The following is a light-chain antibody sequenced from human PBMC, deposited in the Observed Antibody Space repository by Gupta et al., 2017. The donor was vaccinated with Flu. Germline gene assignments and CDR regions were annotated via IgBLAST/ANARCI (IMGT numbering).Light chain of an antibody. V-gene: IGKV2-28*01. CDR2: LGS. CDR3: MQALHTPRT. J-gene: IGKJ1*01. Sequence: DTVMTQSLLSLSVTPGEPASISCRSSQSLLHTNGYNYLDWYLQKPGQSPQLLIYLGSNRASGVPDRFSGSGSGTNFTLKISRVEAEDVGIYYCMQALHTPRTFGQGTKVEVK. CDR1: QSLLHTNGYNY.